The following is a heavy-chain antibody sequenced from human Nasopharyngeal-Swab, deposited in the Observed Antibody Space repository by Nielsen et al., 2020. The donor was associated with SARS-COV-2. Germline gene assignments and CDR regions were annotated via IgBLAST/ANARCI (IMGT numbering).Heavy chain of an antibody. CDR2: IIPILGIA. CDR3: ARVRYGSGSYYNSY. V-gene: IGHV1-69*04. J-gene: IGHJ4*02. CDR1: GGTFSSYA. D-gene: IGHD3-10*01. Sequence: SVKVSCKASGGTFSSYAISWVRQAPGQGLEWMGRIIPILGIANYAQKFQGRVTITADTSTSTAYMELRSLRSDDTAVYYCARVRYGSGSYYNSYWGQGTLVTVSS.